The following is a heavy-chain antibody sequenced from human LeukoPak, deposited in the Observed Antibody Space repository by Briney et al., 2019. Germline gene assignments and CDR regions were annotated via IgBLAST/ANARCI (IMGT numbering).Heavy chain of an antibody. Sequence: SETLSLTCTVSGGSISSGGYYWSWIRQHPGKGLEWIGYIYYSGSTYYNPSLKSRVTISVDTSKNQFSLKLSSVTAADTVVYYCASGGSYYDDAFDIWGQGTMVTVSS. J-gene: IGHJ3*02. CDR2: IYYSGST. CDR1: GGSISSGGYY. D-gene: IGHD1-26*01. CDR3: ASGGSYYDDAFDI. V-gene: IGHV4-31*03.